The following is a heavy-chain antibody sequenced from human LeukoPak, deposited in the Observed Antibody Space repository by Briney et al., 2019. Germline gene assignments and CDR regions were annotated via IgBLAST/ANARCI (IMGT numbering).Heavy chain of an antibody. CDR2: IRYDGSNK. D-gene: IGHD3-22*01. Sequence: GGSLRLSCAASGFTFSSYGMHWVRQAPGKGLEWVAFIRYDGSNKYYADSVKGRFTISRDNSKNTLYPQMNSLRAEDTAVYYCAKDHDDSSGYYEYFQHWGQGTLVTVSS. J-gene: IGHJ1*01. CDR3: AKDHDDSSGYYEYFQH. V-gene: IGHV3-30*02. CDR1: GFTFSSYG.